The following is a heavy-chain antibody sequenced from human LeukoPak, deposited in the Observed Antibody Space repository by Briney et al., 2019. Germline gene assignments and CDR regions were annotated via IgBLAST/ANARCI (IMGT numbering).Heavy chain of an antibody. V-gene: IGHV3-72*01. CDR3: TREVGDSSGFWLLDYYGMDV. CDR2: TRNKANSYTT. J-gene: IGHJ6*02. D-gene: IGHD6-19*01. CDR1: GFTFSDHY. Sequence: GGSLRLSCAASGFTFSDHYMDWVRQAPGKGLEWVGRTRNKANSYTTEYAASVKGRFTISRDDSKSIAYLQMNSLKTEDTAVYYCTREVGDSSGFWLLDYYGMDVWGQGTTVTVSS.